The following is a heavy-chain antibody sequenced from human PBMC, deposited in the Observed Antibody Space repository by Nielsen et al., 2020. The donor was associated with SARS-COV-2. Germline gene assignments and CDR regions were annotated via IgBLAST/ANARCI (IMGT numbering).Heavy chain of an antibody. J-gene: IGHJ5*02. D-gene: IGHD2-2*01. CDR1: GGSITNRGSY. V-gene: IGHV4-39*07. CDR3: ARDHCSSTSCYNWFDP. CDR2: IFYTGTT. Sequence: SETLSLTCTVSGGSITNRGSYWGWIRQPPGKGLEWIGSIFYTGTTYFNPALKSRVTISVDTSKNQFSLKLSSVTAADTAVYYCARDHCSSTSCYNWFDPWGQGTLVTVSS.